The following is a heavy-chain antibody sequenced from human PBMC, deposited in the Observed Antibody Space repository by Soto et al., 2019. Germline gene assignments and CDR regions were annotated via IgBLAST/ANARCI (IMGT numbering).Heavy chain of an antibody. J-gene: IGHJ3*01. CDR3: VRVLKSIGWDNDVFDV. V-gene: IGHV3-74*01. CDR2: IDTYGSAT. D-gene: IGHD6-19*01. CDR1: GFSLSVYW. Sequence: GGSLRLSCAASGFSLSVYWMHWVRQAPGKGLAWVSRIDTYGSATKYADSVEGRFSISKDNAENTLYLQMNNLRADDTAVYYCVRVLKSIGWDNDVFDVWGQGTMVTVSS.